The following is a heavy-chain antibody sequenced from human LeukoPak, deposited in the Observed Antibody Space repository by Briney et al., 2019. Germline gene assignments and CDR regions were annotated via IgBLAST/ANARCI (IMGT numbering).Heavy chain of an antibody. Sequence: PGGSLRLSCAASGFSISSYEMSWVRQAPGKGLEWVSSITSSSDYIYYADSVKGRFTISRDNAKNSLYLQMNSLRAEDTAVYYCTRERYSYGFFDYWGQGTLVTVSS. CDR2: ITSSSDYI. V-gene: IGHV3-21*01. CDR3: TRERYSYGFFDY. D-gene: IGHD5-18*01. J-gene: IGHJ4*02. CDR1: GFSISSYE.